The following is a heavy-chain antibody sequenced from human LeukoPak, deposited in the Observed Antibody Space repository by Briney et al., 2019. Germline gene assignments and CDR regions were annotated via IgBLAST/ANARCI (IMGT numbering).Heavy chain of an antibody. D-gene: IGHD3-9*01. CDR3: AREGYDILTGYSLSWFDP. V-gene: IGHV1-18*01. Sequence: ASVKVSCKASGYTFINYGISWVRQAPGQGLEWMGWISTYNGNTNYAQKLQGRVTMTTDTSTSTAYMELRSLRSDDTAVYYCAREGYDILTGYSLSWFDPWGQGTLVTVSS. J-gene: IGHJ5*02. CDR1: GYTFINYG. CDR2: ISTYNGNT.